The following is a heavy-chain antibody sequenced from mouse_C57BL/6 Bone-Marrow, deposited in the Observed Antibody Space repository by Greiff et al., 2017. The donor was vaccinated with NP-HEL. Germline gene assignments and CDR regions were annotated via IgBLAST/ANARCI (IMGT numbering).Heavy chain of an antibody. V-gene: IGHV1-85*01. CDR2: IYPRDGST. D-gene: IGHD2-4*01. Sequence: VQLQQSGPELVKPGASVKLSCKASGYTFTSYDINWVKQRPGQGLEWIGWIYPRDGSTKYNEKFKGKATLTVDTSSSTAYMELHSLTSDDSAVYFCARISGGYDYDLFAYWGQGTLVTVSA. CDR1: GYTFTSYD. J-gene: IGHJ3*01. CDR3: ARISGGYDYDLFAY.